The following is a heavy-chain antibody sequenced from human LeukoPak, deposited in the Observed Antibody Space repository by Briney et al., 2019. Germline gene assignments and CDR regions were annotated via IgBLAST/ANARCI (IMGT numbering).Heavy chain of an antibody. CDR3: AKDIGFWSGSERGGVY. J-gene: IGHJ4*02. Sequence: GGSLRLSCAASGFTFDDYAMHWVRQAPGKCLEWVSLISGDGGSTYYADSVKGRFTISRDNSKNSLYLQMNSLRTEDTALYYCAKDIGFWSGSERGGVYWGQGTLVTVSS. CDR1: GFTFDDYA. D-gene: IGHD3-3*01. CDR2: ISGDGGST. V-gene: IGHV3-43*02.